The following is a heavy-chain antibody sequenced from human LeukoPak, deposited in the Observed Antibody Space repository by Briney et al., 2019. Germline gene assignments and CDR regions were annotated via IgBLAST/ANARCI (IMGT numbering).Heavy chain of an antibody. Sequence: GASVKVSCKASGYTFTSYAISWVRQAPGQGLEWMGGIIPIFGTANYAQKFQGRDTITADESTSTAYMELSSLRSEDTAVYYCATGFYYYDSSGYYQFDYWGQGTLVTVSS. V-gene: IGHV1-69*13. J-gene: IGHJ4*02. D-gene: IGHD3-22*01. CDR1: GYTFTSYA. CDR2: IIPIFGTA. CDR3: ATGFYYYDSSGYYQFDY.